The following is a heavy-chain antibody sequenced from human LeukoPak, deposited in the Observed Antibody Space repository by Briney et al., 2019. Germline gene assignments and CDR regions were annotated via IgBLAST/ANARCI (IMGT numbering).Heavy chain of an antibody. D-gene: IGHD2-15*01. Sequence: ASVKVSCKASGYTFTNYGISWVRQAPGQGLEWMGWISPYNGDTSCAQKLQGRVTMTTDTSTSTAYMELRSLRSDDTALYYCVRSGQVDYWGQGTLLTVSS. J-gene: IGHJ4*02. CDR1: GYTFTNYG. CDR3: VRSGQVDY. V-gene: IGHV1-18*01. CDR2: ISPYNGDT.